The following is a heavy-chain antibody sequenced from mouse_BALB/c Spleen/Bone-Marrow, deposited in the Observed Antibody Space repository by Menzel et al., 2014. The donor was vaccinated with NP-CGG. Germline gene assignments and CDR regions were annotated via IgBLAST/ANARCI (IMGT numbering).Heavy chain of an antibody. CDR3: TRSNYGYWYFDV. Sequence: QVQLKESGAELVKPGASVKLSCKASGYTFSSYYMYWVKQRPGQGLEWIGEINPSNGGTKFNEKFKSKATLTVDKSSSTAYMQLSSLTSEDSAAYYCTRSNYGYWYFDVWGAGTTVAVSS. J-gene: IGHJ1*01. CDR1: GYTFSSYY. CDR2: INPSNGGT. V-gene: IGHV1S81*02. D-gene: IGHD1-1*01.